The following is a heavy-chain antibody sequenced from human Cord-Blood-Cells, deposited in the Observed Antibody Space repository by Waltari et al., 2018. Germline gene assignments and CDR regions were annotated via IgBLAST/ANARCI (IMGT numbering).Heavy chain of an antibody. V-gene: IGHV3-30*02. CDR2: IRYDGSNK. J-gene: IGHJ4*02. CDR3: AKGRGTGITPLLD. D-gene: IGHD1-26*01. Sequence: QVQLVESGGGVVQPGGSLRLSCAASGFTFSSYGMHWVRQAPGKGLEWVAIIRYDGSNKYYADSVKGRFTISRDNSKNTLYLQMNSLRAEDTAVYYCAKGRGTGITPLLDWGQGTLVTVSS. CDR1: GFTFSSYG.